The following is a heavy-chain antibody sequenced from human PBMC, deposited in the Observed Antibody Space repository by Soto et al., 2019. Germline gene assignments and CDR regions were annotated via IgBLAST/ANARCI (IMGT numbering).Heavy chain of an antibody. CDR3: AWEVEAAAAPDALGI. D-gene: IGHD6-13*01. V-gene: IGHV4-31*03. J-gene: IGHJ3*02. CDR1: GGSISSDNYF. CDR2: IDYIGRA. Sequence: QVQLQESGPGLVTPSQTLSLTCTVSGGSISSDNYFWSWIRQHPGKGLEWIGYIDYIGRAYYNPSLKSRVTTSLDTCKNQYSRRLSTVTVADTATYSCAWEVEAAAAPDALGIWGQGTVVTVSS.